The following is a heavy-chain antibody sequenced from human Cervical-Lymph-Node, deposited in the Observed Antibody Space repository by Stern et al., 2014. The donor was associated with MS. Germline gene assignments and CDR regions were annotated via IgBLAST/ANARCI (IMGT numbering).Heavy chain of an antibody. CDR3: SRQSWSSWSNDY. CDR2: IFHSGSG. CDR1: GGSIRSSTYY. Sequence: QVQLQESGPGLLKPSETLSLTCTVSGGSIRSSTYYWDWIRQPPGKGLEWIGTIFHSGSGYYNPSLQSRVPMSVDTPKNQFSLKLPSVTATDTAFYYCSRQSWSSWSNDYWGRGTLVTVSS. V-gene: IGHV4-39*01. D-gene: IGHD6-13*01. J-gene: IGHJ4*02.